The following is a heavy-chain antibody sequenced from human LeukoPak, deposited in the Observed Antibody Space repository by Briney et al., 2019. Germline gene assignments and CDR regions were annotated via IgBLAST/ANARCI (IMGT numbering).Heavy chain of an antibody. CDR1: GYTFHSYW. V-gene: IGHV5-51*01. J-gene: IGHJ5*02. D-gene: IGHD6-19*01. CDR2: IYPGDSDT. CDR3: ARHPIGSGWYGSAFDP. Sequence: GESLKISCKGSGYTFHSYWIAWVRQMPGKGLEWMGIIYPGDSDTRYSPSFQGQVTISADKSISTAYLQWSSLKASDTAMYYCARHPIGSGWYGSAFDPWGQGTLVTVSS.